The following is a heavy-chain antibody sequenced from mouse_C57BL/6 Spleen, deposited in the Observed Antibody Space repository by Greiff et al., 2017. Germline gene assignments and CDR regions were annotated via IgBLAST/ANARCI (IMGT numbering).Heavy chain of an antibody. CDR1: GFIIKDYY. V-gene: IGHV14-1*01. CDR2: IDPEDGDT. CDR3: TPYYGSFAY. Sequence: VQLQQSGAELVRPGASVKLSCTASGFIIKDYYMHWVKQRPEQGLEWIGRIDPEDGDTEYAPKFQGKATMTADTSSNTAYLQLSSLTSEDTAVYYCTPYYGSFAYWGQGTLVTVSA. D-gene: IGHD2-9*01. J-gene: IGHJ3*01.